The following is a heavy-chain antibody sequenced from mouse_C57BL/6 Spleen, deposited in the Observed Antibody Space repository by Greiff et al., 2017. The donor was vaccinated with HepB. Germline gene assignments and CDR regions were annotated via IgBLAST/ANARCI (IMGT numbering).Heavy chain of an antibody. CDR3: TASRLGSFAC. V-gene: IGHV14-1*01. D-gene: IGHD1-2*01. Sequence: VQLQQSGAELVRPGASVKLSCTASGFNIKDYYMHWVKQRPEQGLEWIGRIDPEDGDTEYAPKFQGKATMTADTTSNTAYLQLSSLTSEDAAVYYCTASRLGSFACWGQGTLVTVSA. CDR2: IDPEDGDT. CDR1: GFNIKDYY. J-gene: IGHJ3*01.